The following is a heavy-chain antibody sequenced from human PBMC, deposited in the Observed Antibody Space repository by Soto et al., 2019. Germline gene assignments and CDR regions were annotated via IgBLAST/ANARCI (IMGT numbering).Heavy chain of an antibody. D-gene: IGHD3-16*01. V-gene: IGHV3-30*18. CDR1: GFTFSTYG. CDR2: ISYGGSHK. Sequence: PGGSLRLSCAASGFTFSTYGMHWVRQAPGKGLEWVAVISYGGSHKNYGDSVKGRFTISRDNSKNTLYLQMDSLRAEDTAVYHCAKDQGGGGSSSDYWGQGTLVTVSS. CDR3: AKDQGGGGSSSDY. J-gene: IGHJ4*02.